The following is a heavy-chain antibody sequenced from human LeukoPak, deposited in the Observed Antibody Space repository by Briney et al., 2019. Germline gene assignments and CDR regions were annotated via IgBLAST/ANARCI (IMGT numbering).Heavy chain of an antibody. V-gene: IGHV4-38-2*02. CDR2: IYHSGTT. CDR3: TRDQPYIDV. Sequence: PSETLSLTXTVSGYSISSGYYWGWIRQPPGKGLEWIGSIYHSGTTYYNPSLKSRVTISVDTSKNQFSLKLSSVTAADTAVYYCTRDQPYIDVWGKGTTVTVSS. CDR1: GYSISSGYY. J-gene: IGHJ6*03.